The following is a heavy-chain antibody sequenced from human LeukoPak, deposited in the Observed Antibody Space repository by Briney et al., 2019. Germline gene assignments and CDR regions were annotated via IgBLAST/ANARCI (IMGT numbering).Heavy chain of an antibody. D-gene: IGHD2-15*01. V-gene: IGHV1-69*05. Sequence: ASVKVSCKASGGTFSSYAFSWVRQAPGQGLEWMGRIIPIFGTANYAQKFQGRVTITTDESTSTAYMELSSLRSEDTAVYYCARAGERVAFDYWGQGTLVTVSS. J-gene: IGHJ4*02. CDR3: ARAGERVAFDY. CDR1: GGTFSSYA. CDR2: IIPIFGTA.